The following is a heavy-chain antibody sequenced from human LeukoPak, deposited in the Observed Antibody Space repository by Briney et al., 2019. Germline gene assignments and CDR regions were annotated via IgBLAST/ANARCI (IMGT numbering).Heavy chain of an antibody. CDR1: GFTFDDYG. CDR2: IRSDGGST. CDR3: ATREHCSNGVCYGLDY. Sequence: PGGSLRLSCAASGFTFDDYGMSWVRQAPGKGLVWVSAIRSDGGSTFYADSVKGRFTISRDNSRDTLYLQMNSLRAEDTAVYYCATREHCSNGVCYGLDYWGQGTLVTVSS. D-gene: IGHD2-8*01. V-gene: IGHV3-23*01. J-gene: IGHJ4*02.